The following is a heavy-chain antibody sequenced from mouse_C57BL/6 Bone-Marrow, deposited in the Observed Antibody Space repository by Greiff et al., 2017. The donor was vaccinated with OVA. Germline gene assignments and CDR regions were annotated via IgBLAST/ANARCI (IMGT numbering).Heavy chain of an antibody. V-gene: IGHV1-82*01. D-gene: IGHD1-1*01. J-gene: IGHJ3*01. CDR2: IYPGDGDT. CDR3: ASPGSIFAY. Sequence: VQLQQSGPELVKPGASVKISCKASGYAFSSSWMNWVKQRPGKGLEWIGRIYPGDGDTNYNGKFKGKATLTADKSSSTAYMQLRSLTSEDSAVYFCASPGSIFAYWGQGTLVTVSA. CDR1: GYAFSSSW.